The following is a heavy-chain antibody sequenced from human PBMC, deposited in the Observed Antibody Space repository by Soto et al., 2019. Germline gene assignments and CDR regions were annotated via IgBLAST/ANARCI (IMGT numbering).Heavy chain of an antibody. CDR3: ARKPTVTYYGMDV. CDR1: GFTFSSYD. D-gene: IGHD4-4*01. CDR2: IGTAGDT. Sequence: EVQLVESGGGLVQPGGSLRLYCAASGFTFSSYDMHWVRQATGKGLEWVSAIGTAGDTYYPGSVKGRFTISRENAKNSLYLQMNSLRAEDTAVYYCARKPTVTYYGMDVWGQGTTVTVSS. J-gene: IGHJ6*02. V-gene: IGHV3-13*01.